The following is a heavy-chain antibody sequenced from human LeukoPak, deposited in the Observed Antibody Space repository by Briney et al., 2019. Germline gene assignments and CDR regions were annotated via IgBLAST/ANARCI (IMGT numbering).Heavy chain of an antibody. CDR2: INPSGGST. V-gene: IGHV1-46*01. Sequence: VTVSCKASGYTFTSYYMHWVRQAPGQGLEWMGIINPSGGSTSYAQKFQGRVTMTRDTSTSTVYMELSSLRSEDTAVYYCARLLSDGNFDYWGQGTLVTVSS. D-gene: IGHD1-26*01. CDR3: ARLLSDGNFDY. J-gene: IGHJ4*02. CDR1: GYTFTSYY.